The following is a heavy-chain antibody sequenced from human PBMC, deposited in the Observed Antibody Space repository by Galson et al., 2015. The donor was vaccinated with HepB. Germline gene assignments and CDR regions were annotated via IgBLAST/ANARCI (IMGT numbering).Heavy chain of an antibody. Sequence: SLRLSCAASGFTFGDYAVSWFRQAPGKGLEWVGFIRSEAYGGTTEYAASVKGRFTISRDDSKSIAYLQMNSLKTEDTAIYFCSRYSTSSLDYWGQGTLVTVSS. J-gene: IGHJ4*02. CDR3: SRYSTSSLDY. V-gene: IGHV3-49*03. D-gene: IGHD6-13*01. CDR1: GFTFGDYA. CDR2: IRSEAYGGTT.